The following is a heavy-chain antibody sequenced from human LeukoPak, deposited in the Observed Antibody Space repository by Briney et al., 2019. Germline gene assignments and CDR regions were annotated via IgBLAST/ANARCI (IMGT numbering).Heavy chain of an antibody. CDR3: ARALAAFDY. J-gene: IGHJ4*02. D-gene: IGHD6-13*01. CDR1: GFTFSSYA. Sequence: GGALRLSCAASGFTFSSYAMSWVRQAPGKGLEWVSAISGSGGSTYYADSVKGRFTISRDNSKNTLYLQMNSMRAEDTAVYYCARALAAFDYWGQGTLVTVSS. CDR2: ISGSGGST. V-gene: IGHV3-23*01.